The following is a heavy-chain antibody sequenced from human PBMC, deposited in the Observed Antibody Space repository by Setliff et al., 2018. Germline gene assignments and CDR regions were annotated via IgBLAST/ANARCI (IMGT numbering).Heavy chain of an antibody. V-gene: IGHV4-61*02. CDR1: GGSISSGSYY. D-gene: IGHD3-22*01. J-gene: IGHJ4*02. CDR2: IYTSGST. CDR3: ARDFDSSGNVDY. Sequence: PSETLSLTCTVSGGSISSGSYYWSWIRQPAGKGLEWIGRIYTSGSTNYNPSLKSRVTISRDTAKNQFSLKLSSVTAADTAVYYCARDFDSSGNVDYWGQGTLVTVSA.